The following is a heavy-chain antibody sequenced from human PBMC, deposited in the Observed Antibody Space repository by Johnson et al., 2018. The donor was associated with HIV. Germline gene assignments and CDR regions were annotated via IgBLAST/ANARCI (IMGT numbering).Heavy chain of an antibody. CDR2: IYSGGSI. Sequence: EVQLVESGGGLIQPGGSLRLSCAASGFTVSSNYMSWVRQAPGKGLEWVSVIYSGGSIYYADSVKGRFTISRDNSKNTLYLQMNSLRAEDTAVYYCARADSSSSPWMGLDIWGQGTMVTVSS. V-gene: IGHV3-53*01. CDR1: GFTVSSNY. D-gene: IGHD6-13*01. J-gene: IGHJ3*02. CDR3: ARADSSSSPWMGLDI.